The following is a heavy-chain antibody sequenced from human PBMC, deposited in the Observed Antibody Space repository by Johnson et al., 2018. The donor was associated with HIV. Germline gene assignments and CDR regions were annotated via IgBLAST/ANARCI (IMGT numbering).Heavy chain of an antibody. D-gene: IGHD6-6*01. V-gene: IGHV3-30*04. Sequence: QVQLVESGGGVVQPGRSLRLSCAASGFTFSRYAMHWVRQAPGTGLEWVPVISSDGSHKYYADSVKGRFTISRDNSKNTLYLQMNSLRAEDTAMYYCATSGLTLGSSSSHAFDIWGQGTMVTVSS. CDR1: GFTFSRYA. CDR3: ATSGLTLGSSSSHAFDI. J-gene: IGHJ3*02. CDR2: ISSDGSHK.